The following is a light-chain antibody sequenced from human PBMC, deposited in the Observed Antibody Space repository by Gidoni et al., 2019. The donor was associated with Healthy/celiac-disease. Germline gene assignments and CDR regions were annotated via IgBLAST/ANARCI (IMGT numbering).Light chain of an antibody. J-gene: IGKJ5*01. Sequence: DIQMIQAPSSLSASVGDRVTITCRASQSISSYLNWYKQKPGKAPKLLIYAASSLQSGVPSRFSGSGSGTDFTLTISSLQPEDFATYYCQQSYSTLITFGQGTRLEIK. V-gene: IGKV1-39*01. CDR2: AAS. CDR1: QSISSY. CDR3: QQSYSTLIT.